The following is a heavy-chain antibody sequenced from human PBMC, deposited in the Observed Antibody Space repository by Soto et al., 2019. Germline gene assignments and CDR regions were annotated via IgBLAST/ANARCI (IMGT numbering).Heavy chain of an antibody. CDR2: ISWDGGST. CDR3: AKGGREDPEKASSSPDY. CDR1: VFPFDYYT. V-gene: IGHV3-43*01. D-gene: IGHD6-6*01. Sequence: PAACLRLSCAASVFPFDYYTMHWVRTAPGTGLEWVSLISWDGGSTYYADSVKGRFTISRDNSKNSLYLQMNSLRTEDTALYYCAKGGREDPEKASSSPDYWGQGTLATVSS. J-gene: IGHJ4*02.